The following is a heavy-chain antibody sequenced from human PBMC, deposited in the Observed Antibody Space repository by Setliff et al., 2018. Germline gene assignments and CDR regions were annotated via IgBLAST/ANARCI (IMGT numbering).Heavy chain of an antibody. Sequence: SGPTLVNPTQTLTLICTFSGFSLSTSGVGVGWIRQPPGKALEWLALIYWDDDKRYSPSLKSRLTITKDTSKNQVVLTMTNMDPVDTATYYCAHRRGDYYDSSGYYYDYWGQGRLVTVSS. J-gene: IGHJ4*02. CDR1: GFSLSTSGVG. D-gene: IGHD3-22*01. CDR3: AHRRGDYYDSSGYYYDY. V-gene: IGHV2-5*02. CDR2: IYWDDDK.